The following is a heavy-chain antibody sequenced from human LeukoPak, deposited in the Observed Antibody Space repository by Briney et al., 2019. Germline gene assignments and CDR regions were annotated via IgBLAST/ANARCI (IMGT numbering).Heavy chain of an antibody. J-gene: IGHJ6*02. Sequence: GGSLRLSCAASGFTFSSYWMSWVRQAPGKGLEWVANIKQDGSEKYYVDSVKGRFTISRDNAKNSLYLQMNSLKTEDTAVYYCTTDPSSSSWSYSSGWYYYYGMDVWGQGTTVTVSS. V-gene: IGHV3-7*03. CDR3: TTDPSSSSWSYSSGWYYYYGMDV. CDR1: GFTFSSYW. D-gene: IGHD6-19*01. CDR2: IKQDGSEK.